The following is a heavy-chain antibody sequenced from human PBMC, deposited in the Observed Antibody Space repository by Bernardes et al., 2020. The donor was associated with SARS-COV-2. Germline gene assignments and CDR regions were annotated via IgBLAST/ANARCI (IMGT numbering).Heavy chain of an antibody. Sequence: SETLSLTCTVSGGSISSGSYYWSWIRQPAGKVLEWIGRIYTSGSTNSNPSLKSRVTISVDTSKNQFSLKLSSVTAADTAVYYCAREPVRLGELSLYCDAFDIWGQGTMVTVSS. J-gene: IGHJ3*02. D-gene: IGHD3-16*02. CDR1: GGSISSGSYY. CDR2: IYTSGST. V-gene: IGHV4-61*02. CDR3: AREPVRLGELSLYCDAFDI.